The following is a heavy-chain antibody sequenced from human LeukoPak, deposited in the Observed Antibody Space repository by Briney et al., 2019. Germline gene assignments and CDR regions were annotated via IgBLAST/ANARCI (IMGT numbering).Heavy chain of an antibody. CDR3: ARPLGYYGTTPDY. CDR2: ISSSNTYI. V-gene: IGHV3-21*01. J-gene: IGHJ4*02. D-gene: IGHD3-10*01. Sequence: GGSLRLSCAASGFTFSSYSMNWVRQAPGKGLEWVSSISSSNTYIYYADSVKGRFTISRDNAKNSLYLQMNSLRAEDTAVYYCARPLGYYGTTPDYWGQGTLVTVSS. CDR1: GFTFSSYS.